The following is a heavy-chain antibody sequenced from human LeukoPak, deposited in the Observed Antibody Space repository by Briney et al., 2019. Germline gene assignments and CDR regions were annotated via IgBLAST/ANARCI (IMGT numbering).Heavy chain of an antibody. J-gene: IGHJ6*04. Sequence: SETLSLTCTVSGGSLSSGDYYWGWVRQPPGRGLEWIGYIYYSGSTYYNPSLKSRVTISVDTSKNQFSLKLSSVTAADTAVYYCARDYGDYEYNYYYGMDVWGKGTTVTVSS. D-gene: IGHD4-17*01. CDR1: GGSLSSGDYY. CDR3: ARDYGDYEYNYYYGMDV. CDR2: IYYSGST. V-gene: IGHV4-30-4*01.